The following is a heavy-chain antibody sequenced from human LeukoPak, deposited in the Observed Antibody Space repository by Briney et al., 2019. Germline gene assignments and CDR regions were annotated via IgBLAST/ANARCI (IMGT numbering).Heavy chain of an antibody. CDR1: GFTFSSYS. Sequence: GGSLRLSCAASGFTFSSYSMNWVRQAPGKGLEWVSYISSSSSTIYYADSVKARFTISRDNAKNSLYLQMNSLRAEDTAVYYCARDRRYDESDYWGQGTLVTVSS. CDR2: ISSSSSTI. CDR3: ARDRRYDESDY. J-gene: IGHJ4*02. D-gene: IGHD3-3*01. V-gene: IGHV3-48*01.